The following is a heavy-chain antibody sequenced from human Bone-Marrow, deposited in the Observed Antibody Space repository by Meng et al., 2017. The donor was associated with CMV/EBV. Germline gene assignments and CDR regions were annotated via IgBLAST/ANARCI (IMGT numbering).Heavy chain of an antibody. V-gene: IGHV4-31*02. CDR3: AGYPLMTFLEFDP. Sequence: CGGSSSSCSCYCRWIRQHPGRGLGEIRYSYNSRSSYTKPSLKSRLTVSVDTSKNQCSLKLSSVTAADAAVYYCAGYPLMTFLEFDPWGQGTLVTVSS. D-gene: IGHD3-3*01. J-gene: IGHJ5*02. CDR2: SYNSRSS. CDR1: GGSSSSCSCY.